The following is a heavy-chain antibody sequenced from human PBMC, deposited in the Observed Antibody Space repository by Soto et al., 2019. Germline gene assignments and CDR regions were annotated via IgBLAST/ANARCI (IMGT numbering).Heavy chain of an antibody. CDR2: IYYSGST. V-gene: IGHV4-31*03. D-gene: IGHD1-7*01. J-gene: IGHJ5*01. Sequence: QVQLQESGPVLVKPSQTLSLTCTVSGGSISSGGYYWSWFRQHPGKGVEWLGYIYYSGSTYYNPSLRSRVTLAVDTTKNQFSLKLSSVTAADTVVYYFARVWLELRFGWFDSWGQGSLGTVSS. CDR3: ARVWLELRFGWFDS. CDR1: GGSISSGGYY.